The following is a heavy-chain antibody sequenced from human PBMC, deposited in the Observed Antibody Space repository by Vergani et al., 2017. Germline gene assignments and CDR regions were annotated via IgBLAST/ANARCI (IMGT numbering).Heavy chain of an antibody. CDR2: INSDGSST. V-gene: IGHV3-74*02. CDR3: ARCPTFGVVIMSLRGMDV. J-gene: IGHJ6*02. Sequence: VQLVESGGGVVQPGRSLRLSCAASGFTFSSYWMHWVRQAPGKGLVWVSRINSDGSSTSYADSVKGRFTISRDNAKNTLYLQMNSLRAEDTAVYYCARCPTFGVVIMSLRGMDVWGQGTTVTVSS. D-gene: IGHD3-3*01. CDR1: GFTFSSYW.